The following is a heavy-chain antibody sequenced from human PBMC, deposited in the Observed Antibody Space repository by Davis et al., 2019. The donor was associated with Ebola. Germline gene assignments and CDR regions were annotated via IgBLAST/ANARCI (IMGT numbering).Heavy chain of an antibody. V-gene: IGHV1-58*01. D-gene: IGHD6-6*01. J-gene: IGHJ6*02. Sequence: SVKVSCKASGFTFTSSAVQWVRQARGQRLEWIGWIVVGSGNTNYAQKFQERVTITRDMSTSTAYMELSSLRSEDTAVYYCARGVTYSSSSDVYYYYGMDVWGQGTTVTVSS. CDR1: GFTFTSSA. CDR2: IVVGSGNT. CDR3: ARGVTYSSSSDVYYYYGMDV.